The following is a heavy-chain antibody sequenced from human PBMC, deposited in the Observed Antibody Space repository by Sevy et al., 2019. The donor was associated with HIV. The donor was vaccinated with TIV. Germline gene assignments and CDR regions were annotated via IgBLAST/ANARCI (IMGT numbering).Heavy chain of an antibody. CDR1: GFIFTNYA. Sequence: GGSLRLSCAASGFIFTNYAMTWVRQAPGKGLEWVSGLSGSGASTYYADSVKGRFTISRDNSKNTLYLQMNSLRAEDTALYYCAREGCSKPHDYWGQGTLVTVSS. D-gene: IGHD2-2*01. CDR2: LSGSGAST. J-gene: IGHJ4*02. CDR3: AREGCSKPHDY. V-gene: IGHV3-23*01.